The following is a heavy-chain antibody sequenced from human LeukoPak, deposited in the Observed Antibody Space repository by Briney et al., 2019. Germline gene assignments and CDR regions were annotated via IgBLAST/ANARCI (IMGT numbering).Heavy chain of an antibody. CDR2: INSDGSST. Sequence: GGSLRLSCAASGFTFSSYWMHWVRQAPGKGLVWVSRINSDGSSTSYADSVKGRFTISRDNAKNTLYPQMNSLRAEDAAVYYCARAQWELGIMDYYYGMDVWGQGTTVTVSS. D-gene: IGHD1-26*01. V-gene: IGHV3-74*01. CDR3: ARAQWELGIMDYYYGMDV. CDR1: GFTFSSYW. J-gene: IGHJ6*02.